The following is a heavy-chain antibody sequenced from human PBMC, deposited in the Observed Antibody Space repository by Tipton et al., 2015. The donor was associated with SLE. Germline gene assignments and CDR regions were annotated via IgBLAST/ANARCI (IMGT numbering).Heavy chain of an antibody. CDR3: ARDAPYTSSPRGYYFDY. J-gene: IGHJ4*02. Sequence: SLRLSCAASGFTFSSYWLTWVRQNPGKGLEWVANIKEDGSEKNYVDSVEGRFTISRDNSKSTLYLQMNSLRAEDTAVYYCARDAPYTSSPRGYYFDYWGQGTLVTVSS. CDR1: GFTFSSYW. V-gene: IGHV3-7*01. CDR2: IKEDGSEK. D-gene: IGHD6-13*01.